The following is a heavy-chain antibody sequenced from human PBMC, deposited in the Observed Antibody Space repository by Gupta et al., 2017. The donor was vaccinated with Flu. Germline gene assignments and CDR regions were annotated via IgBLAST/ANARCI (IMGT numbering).Heavy chain of an antibody. CDR1: GYTFTSYA. D-gene: IGHD1-7*01. Sequence: QVQLVQSGAEVKKPGASVKVSCKASGYTFTSYAMHWVRQAPGQRLEWMGWINAGNGNTKYSQKFQGRVTITRDTSASTAYMELSSLRSEDTAVYYCARDLLTGTPDRDAFDIWGQGTMVTVSS. J-gene: IGHJ3*02. CDR2: INAGNGNT. V-gene: IGHV1-3*01. CDR3: ARDLLTGTPDRDAFDI.